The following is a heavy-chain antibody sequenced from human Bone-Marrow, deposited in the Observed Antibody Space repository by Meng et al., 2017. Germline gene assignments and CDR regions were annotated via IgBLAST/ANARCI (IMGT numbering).Heavy chain of an antibody. CDR1: GGSISSNRYY. Sequence: QLQLQESGPGLVKPSETLSLTCPFSGGSISSNRYYWGWIRQPPGKGLEWIATIYHSGTAYYNPSLKSRVTISVDTSNNQFSLKLSSVTAADTAVYYCVRWEYSNYVSFDYWGQGTLVTVSS. V-gene: IGHV4-39*01. CDR2: IYHSGTA. CDR3: VRWEYSNYVSFDY. J-gene: IGHJ4*02. D-gene: IGHD4-11*01.